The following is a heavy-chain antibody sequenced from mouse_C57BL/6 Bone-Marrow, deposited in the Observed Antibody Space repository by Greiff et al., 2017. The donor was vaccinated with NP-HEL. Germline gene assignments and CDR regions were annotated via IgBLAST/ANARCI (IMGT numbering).Heavy chain of an antibody. D-gene: IGHD1-1*01. CDR1: GFTFSDFY. Sequence: EVQVVESGGGLVQSGRSLRLSCATSGFTFSDFYMEWVRQAPGKGLEWIAASRNKANDYTTEYSASVKGRFIVSRDTSQSILYLQMNALRAEDTAIYYCARDAWDGSSYGYFDVWGTGTTVTVSS. J-gene: IGHJ1*03. CDR2: SRNKANDYTT. V-gene: IGHV7-1*01. CDR3: ARDAWDGSSYGYFDV.